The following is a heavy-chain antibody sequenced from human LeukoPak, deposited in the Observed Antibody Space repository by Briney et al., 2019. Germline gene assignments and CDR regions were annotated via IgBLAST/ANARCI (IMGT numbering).Heavy chain of an antibody. V-gene: IGHV4-59*01. J-gene: IGHJ4*02. CDR1: GGAITSDY. CDR3: ARVGTVLDGGY. Sequence: SETLSLTCTVSGGAITSDYWSWVRQPPGKGLDWIGYIHYSGNTNYNPSLKSRVSISIDSSKTQFSLKPRSVTAADTAVYYCARVGTVLDGGYWGQGTLVTVSS. D-gene: IGHD1-1*01. CDR2: IHYSGNT.